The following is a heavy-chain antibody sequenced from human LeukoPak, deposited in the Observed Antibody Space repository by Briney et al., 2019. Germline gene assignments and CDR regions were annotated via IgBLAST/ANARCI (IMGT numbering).Heavy chain of an antibody. CDR2: IYYSGST. V-gene: IGHV4-59*01. CDR3: ARTYYDFWSGYHRSYNWFDP. J-gene: IGHJ5*02. D-gene: IGHD3-3*01. Sequence: SETLSLTCTVSGGSISSYYWSWIRQPPGTGLEWVGYIYYSGSTNYNPSLKSRVTISVDTSKNHFSLKLSSVTAADTAVYYCARTYYDFWSGYHRSYNWFDPWGQGTLVTVSS. CDR1: GGSISSYY.